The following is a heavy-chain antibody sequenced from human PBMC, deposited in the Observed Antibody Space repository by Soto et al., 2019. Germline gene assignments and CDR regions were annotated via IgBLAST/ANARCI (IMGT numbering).Heavy chain of an antibody. V-gene: IGHV3-74*01. CDR1: GLTYSTAW. Sequence: CGSLRLSCEVSGLTYSTAWMHWVRQAPGKGLVWVSSINRDGSVTNYADSVKGRFTISRDSAEKTLYLQINSLRADDTGVYYCARADIVVGTYMRIWGQGTTVNVS. CDR2: INRDGSVT. D-gene: IGHD2-2*01. J-gene: IGHJ6*02. CDR3: ARADIVVGTYMRI.